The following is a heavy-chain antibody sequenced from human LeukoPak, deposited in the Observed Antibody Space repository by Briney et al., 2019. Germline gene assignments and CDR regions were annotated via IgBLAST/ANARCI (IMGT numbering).Heavy chain of an antibody. Sequence: PSETLSLTCAVYGGSFSGYYWSWIRQPPGKGLEWIGEINHSGSTNYNPSLKSRVTISVDTSKNQFSLKLSSVTAADTAVYYCARSGGSSREVXXXFDYWGQGTXVTVSS. CDR2: INHSGST. CDR1: GGSFSGYY. V-gene: IGHV4-34*01. CDR3: ARSGGSSREVXXXFDY. D-gene: IGHD5-24*01. J-gene: IGHJ4*02.